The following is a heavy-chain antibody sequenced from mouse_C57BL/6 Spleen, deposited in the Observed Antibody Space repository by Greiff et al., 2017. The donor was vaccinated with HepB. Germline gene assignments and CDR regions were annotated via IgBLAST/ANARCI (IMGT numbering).Heavy chain of an antibody. J-gene: IGHJ3*01. V-gene: IGHV5-4*01. CDR1: GFTFSSYA. CDR3: ARDPRDYDGPFAY. D-gene: IGHD2-4*01. CDR2: ISDGGSYT. Sequence: EVKLMESGGGLVKPGGSLKLSCAASGFTFSSYAMSWVRQTPEKRLEWVATISDGGSYTYYPDNVKGRFTISRDNAKNNLYLQMSHLKSEDTAMYYCARDPRDYDGPFAYWGQGTLVTVSA.